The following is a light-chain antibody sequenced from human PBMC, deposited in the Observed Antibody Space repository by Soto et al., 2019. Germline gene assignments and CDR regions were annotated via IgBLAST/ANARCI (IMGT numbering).Light chain of an antibody. CDR3: QQFNNSPLT. J-gene: IGKJ4*01. CDR2: SAS. V-gene: IGKV3-20*01. Sequence: ESVLTQSPRTLSLSPGERATLSCRASQSLRNNYLAWYQQKPGQTPRLLIHSASSRATGIPDRFSGSGSGTDFTLTISRLEPEDFAVYYCQQFNNSPLTFGGGTKVEIK. CDR1: QSLRNNY.